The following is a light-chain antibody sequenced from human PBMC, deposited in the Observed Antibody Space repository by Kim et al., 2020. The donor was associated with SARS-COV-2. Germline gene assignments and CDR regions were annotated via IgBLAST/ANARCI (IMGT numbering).Light chain of an antibody. CDR3: QQRTTWLT. J-gene: IGKJ4*01. CDR2: DAS. CDR1: QSVSSY. V-gene: IGKV3-11*01. Sequence: LSLSPGERATLSCRASQSVSSYLAWYQQKPGQAPRLLIYDASTRAPGIPARFSGSGFVTDFTLTISSLEPEDFAVYYCQQRTTWLTFGGGTKVEI.